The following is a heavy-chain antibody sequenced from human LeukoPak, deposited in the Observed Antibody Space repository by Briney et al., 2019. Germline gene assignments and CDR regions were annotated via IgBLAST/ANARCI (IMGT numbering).Heavy chain of an antibody. CDR3: ATKKTTPRSGFDY. V-gene: IGHV4-59*01. D-gene: IGHD6-25*01. CDR2: IYFIGNT. Sequence: KTSETLSLTCAVSGVSISNYYLSWIRQPPGKGLEWIGHIYFIGNTNYNASLKSRVTISLDTSKNHFSLKLTSVTAADTAIYYCATKKTTPRSGFDYWGQGTLVTVSS. CDR1: GVSISNYY. J-gene: IGHJ4*02.